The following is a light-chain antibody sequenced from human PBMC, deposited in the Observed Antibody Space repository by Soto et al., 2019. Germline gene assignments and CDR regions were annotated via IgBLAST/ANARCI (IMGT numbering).Light chain of an antibody. Sequence: SVLNQPASVSGSPGQSITISCTGNSSGVGSYNLVSWYQQHPGKAPKLMIYEVSKRPSGVSNRFSGSKSGNTASLTISGLQAEDEADYYCCSYAGSSSYVFVPGTKVTVL. J-gene: IGLJ1*01. CDR3: CSYAGSSSYV. CDR2: EVS. CDR1: SSGVGSYNL. V-gene: IGLV2-23*02.